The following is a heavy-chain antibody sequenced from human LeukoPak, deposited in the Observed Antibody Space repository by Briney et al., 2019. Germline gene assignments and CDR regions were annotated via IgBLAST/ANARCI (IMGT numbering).Heavy chain of an antibody. V-gene: IGHV1-69*01. J-gene: IGHJ4*02. CDR1: GGTFSSYA. D-gene: IGHD5-24*01. CDR2: IIPIFGTT. CDR3: ARSHNVYFDY. Sequence: SVKVSCKASGGTFSSYAIDWVRQAPGQGLEWMGGIIPIFGTTNYAQKFQGRVTITAVESMRTAYMELSSLRSEDTGVYYCARSHNVYFDYWGQGTLLTV.